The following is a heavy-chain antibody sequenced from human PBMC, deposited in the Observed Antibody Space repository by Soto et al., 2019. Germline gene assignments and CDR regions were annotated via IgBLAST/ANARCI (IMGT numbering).Heavy chain of an antibody. J-gene: IGHJ4*02. D-gene: IGHD1-26*01. V-gene: IGHV1-18*01. CDR2: ISAYNGNT. CDR1: GYSFTSYG. CDR3: ATCIVGATTNPLHFDY. Sequence: GASVKVSCKASGYSFTSYGISWVRQAPGQGLEWMGWISAYNGNTKYAQKLQGRVTMTTDTSTSTAYMELNSLRAEDTAVYYCATCIVGATTNPLHFDYWGQGTLVTVSS.